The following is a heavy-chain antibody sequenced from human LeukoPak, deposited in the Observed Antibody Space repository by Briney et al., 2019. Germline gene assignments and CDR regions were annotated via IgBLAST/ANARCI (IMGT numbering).Heavy chain of an antibody. CDR1: GFTFSSYA. V-gene: IGHV3-23*01. Sequence: GSLRLSCAASGFTFSSYAMSWVRQAPGRGLEWVSSISGNDGNTNYAGSVKGRFTISRDNSKNTLYLQMNSLRAEDTAVYYCARDVTLLFDYWGQGTLVTVSS. J-gene: IGHJ4*02. CDR3: ARDVTLLFDY. CDR2: ISGNDGNT. D-gene: IGHD2-21*02.